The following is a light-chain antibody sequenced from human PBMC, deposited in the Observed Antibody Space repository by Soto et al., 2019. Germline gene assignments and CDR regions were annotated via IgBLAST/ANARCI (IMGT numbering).Light chain of an antibody. Sequence: DIQMTQSPSSLSASVGDRVTITCRASQSISTNLNWYQQKPGKAPKLLIYAASSLLSGVPSRFSGSGSGTDFTLAISSLQPEDFATYYCQQSYSTPWTFGQGTKVDIK. CDR2: AAS. CDR1: QSISTN. J-gene: IGKJ1*01. CDR3: QQSYSTPWT. V-gene: IGKV1-39*01.